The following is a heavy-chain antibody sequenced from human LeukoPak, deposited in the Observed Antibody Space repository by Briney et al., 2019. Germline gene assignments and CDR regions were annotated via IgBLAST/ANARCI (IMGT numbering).Heavy chain of an antibody. CDR1: GFTFSSYG. CDR2: ISYDGSNK. Sequence: GGSLRLSCAASGFTFSSYGMHWVRQAPGKGLEWVAVISYDGSNKYYADSVKGRFTISRDNSKYTLYLQMNSLRAEDTAVYYCAKDIISTMVRGVILDDAFDIWGQGTMVTVSS. D-gene: IGHD3-10*01. CDR3: AKDIISTMVRGVILDDAFDI. V-gene: IGHV3-30*18. J-gene: IGHJ3*02.